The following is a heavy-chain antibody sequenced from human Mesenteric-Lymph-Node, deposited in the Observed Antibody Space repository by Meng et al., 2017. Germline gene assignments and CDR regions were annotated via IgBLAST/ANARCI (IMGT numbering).Heavy chain of an antibody. CDR3: AKKACESTSCYRWYY. CDR2: ISGSGGST. D-gene: IGHD2-2*02. J-gene: IGHJ4*02. CDR1: GFTFSSYD. Sequence: GESLKISCAASGFTFSSYDMSWVRQAPGKGLEWVSVISGSGGSTYYTDSVKGRFTISRDNSKNTLYLQMNSLRAEDTAVYYCAKKACESTSCYRWYYWGQGTLVTVSS. V-gene: IGHV3-23*01.